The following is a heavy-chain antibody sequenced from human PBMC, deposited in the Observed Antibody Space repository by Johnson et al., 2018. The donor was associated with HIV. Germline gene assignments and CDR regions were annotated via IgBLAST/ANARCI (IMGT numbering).Heavy chain of an antibody. D-gene: IGHD6-19*01. J-gene: IGHJ3*02. Sequence: VQLVESGGGLVQPGGSLRLSCAASGFSFSTYWIHWVRQGPGKGLVWVSRINSDGSSTSYADFVKGRFTISRDNAKNTMYLQMNSLRAEDTAVYYCARAVYSSTSSSAFDIWGQGTMVTVSS. CDR2: INSDGSST. CDR1: GFSFSTYW. CDR3: ARAVYSSTSSSAFDI. V-gene: IGHV3-74*02.